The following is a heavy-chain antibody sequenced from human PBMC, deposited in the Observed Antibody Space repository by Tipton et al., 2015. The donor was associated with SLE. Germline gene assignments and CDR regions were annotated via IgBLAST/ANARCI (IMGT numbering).Heavy chain of an antibody. CDR1: GGSVSRGSYY. Sequence: TLSLTCSVSGGSVSRGSYYWSWIRQPPGKGLEWIGYFYRGGSTKYNPSLKSRVTISVDTSKNQFSLKLTSVTAADTAVYYCARELMVVRGLSRRDAFDIWGQGAMVTVSS. J-gene: IGHJ3*02. D-gene: IGHD3-10*01. CDR3: ARELMVVRGLSRRDAFDI. V-gene: IGHV4-61*01. CDR2: FYRGGST.